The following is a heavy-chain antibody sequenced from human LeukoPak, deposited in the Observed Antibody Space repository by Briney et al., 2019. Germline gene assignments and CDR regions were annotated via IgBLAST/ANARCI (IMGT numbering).Heavy chain of an antibody. V-gene: IGHV3-74*01. Sequence: PGGTLRLSCAASGFTFSSYWMHWVRQAPGKGLLWFSRIKSDASGPSYADSVKGQFTIPRDNAKNTLYLQMNSLRAEDTAVYYCARVREMATIFDYWGQGTLVTVSS. CDR1: GFTFSSYW. CDR2: IKSDASGP. CDR3: ARVREMATIFDY. J-gene: IGHJ4*02. D-gene: IGHD5-24*01.